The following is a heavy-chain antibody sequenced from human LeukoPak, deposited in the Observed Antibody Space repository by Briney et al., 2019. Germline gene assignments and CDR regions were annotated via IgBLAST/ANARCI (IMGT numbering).Heavy chain of an antibody. J-gene: IGHJ4*02. V-gene: IGHV3-43*02. CDR1: GFTFGDYA. D-gene: IGHD6-19*01. CDR2: IRGDGRTT. CDR3: AKDAVAGTWLHY. Sequence: GGSLRLSCAASGFTFGDYAMHWVRQAPGKGLEWVSLIRGDGRTTSYAGSVKGRFTISRDNRKNSLYLQMSSLRPEETAMYYCAKDAVAGTWLHYWGQGTLVTVSS.